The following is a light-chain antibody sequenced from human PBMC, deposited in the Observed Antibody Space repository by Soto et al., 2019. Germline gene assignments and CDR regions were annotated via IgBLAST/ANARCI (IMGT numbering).Light chain of an antibody. Sequence: QSVLTQPPSVSGAPRQMVTISCSGSSSNIGNKPVNWYQQLPGKAPKLLIYYDDLLPSGVSDRFSGSKSGTSASLAISGLQSEDEADYYCATWDDSLNKEVFGGGTKVTVL. CDR1: SSNIGNKP. CDR3: ATWDDSLNKEV. J-gene: IGLJ2*01. V-gene: IGLV1-36*01. CDR2: YDD.